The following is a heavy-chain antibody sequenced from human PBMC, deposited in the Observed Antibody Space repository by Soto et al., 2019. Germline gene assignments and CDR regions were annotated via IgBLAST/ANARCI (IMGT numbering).Heavy chain of an antibody. D-gene: IGHD6-19*01. Sequence: SVKVSCKAPGGTFSTYGISWVRQAPGQGLEWMGGISPMVGMANYAEKFQGRVTITADESTSTVHMELSSLGSDDTATYYCAREGYNSGRDPLDIWGQGTMVTVSS. CDR2: ISPMVGMA. CDR3: AREGYNSGRDPLDI. CDR1: GGTFSTYG. V-gene: IGHV1-69*10. J-gene: IGHJ3*02.